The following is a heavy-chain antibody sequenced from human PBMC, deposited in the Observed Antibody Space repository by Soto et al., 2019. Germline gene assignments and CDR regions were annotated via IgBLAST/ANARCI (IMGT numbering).Heavy chain of an antibody. V-gene: IGHV1-18*04. J-gene: IGHJ6*02. CDR3: ARYTRRTLMGPIYYYGLDV. Sequence: QPQLVQSGPELKKPGASVQVSCKASGYTFRSYTINWLRQAPGQGLEWMGWISAYTGHTTYAQKFQGRMAMTTDTSASATYLELRNLGSDDTAVYFCARYTRRTLMGPIYYYGLDVWGQGTTISVSS. CDR1: GYTFRSYT. CDR2: ISAYTGHT. D-gene: IGHD2-2*02.